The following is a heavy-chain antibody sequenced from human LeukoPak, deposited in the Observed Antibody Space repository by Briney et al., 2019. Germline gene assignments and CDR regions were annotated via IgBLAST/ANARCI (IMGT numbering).Heavy chain of an antibody. J-gene: IGHJ4*02. D-gene: IGHD3-22*01. V-gene: IGHV3-48*03. CDR1: GFTFSSYE. Sequence: PGGSLRLSCAASGFTFSSYEMNWFRQAPGKGLEGVSYISSSGSMIYYVDSVKSRFTISRDNSKNTLYLQMNSLRAEDTAVYYCAKDQWFLKNSFDYWGQGTLVTVSS. CDR3: AKDQWFLKNSFDY. CDR2: ISSSGSMI.